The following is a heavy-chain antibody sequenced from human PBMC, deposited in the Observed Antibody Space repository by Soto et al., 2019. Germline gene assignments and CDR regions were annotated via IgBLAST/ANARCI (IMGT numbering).Heavy chain of an antibody. D-gene: IGHD2-15*01. CDR2: AHYSGST. CDR3: ARGISGGRQLDY. J-gene: IGHJ4*02. CDR1: GGSVSSDNYY. V-gene: IGHV4-61*03. Sequence: SETLSLTCTVSGGSVSSDNYYWTWIRQPPGKGLEWIGDAHYSGSTNYNPSLKSRVTISVDKSKNHFSLKLSSVTAADTAVYYCARGISGGRQLDYWGQGTLVTVSS.